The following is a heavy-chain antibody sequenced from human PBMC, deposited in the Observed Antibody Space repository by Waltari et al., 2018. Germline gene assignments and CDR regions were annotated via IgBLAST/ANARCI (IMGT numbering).Heavy chain of an antibody. CDR2: IRNRARMFTT. CDR3: VRDKSGGYYDY. J-gene: IGHJ4*02. CDR1: GFTSTDHY. V-gene: IGHV3-72*01. D-gene: IGHD1-26*01. Sequence: EVQVVESGGGLVQPGGSLRLSCAASGFTSTDHYMNWVRQAPGKGLEWVGLIRNRARMFTTDYAASLEGRFAISREDSKNLLYLQMNSLKTEDTAVYYCVRDKSGGYYDYWGQGTLVTVSS.